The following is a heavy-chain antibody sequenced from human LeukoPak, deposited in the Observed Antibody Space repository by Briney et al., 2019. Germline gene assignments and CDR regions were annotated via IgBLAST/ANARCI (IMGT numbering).Heavy chain of an antibody. D-gene: IGHD6-6*01. CDR1: GFTFSSYA. CDR2: ISGSGGST. V-gene: IGHV3-23*01. J-gene: IGHJ5*02. CDR3: AKDGGSSPVNWSDP. Sequence: GGSLRLSCAASGFTFSSYAMNWVRQAPGKGLEWVSGISGSGGSTYYADSVKGRFTMSRDNSKNTLYLQMNSLRAEDTAVYYCAKDGGSSPVNWSDPWGQGTLVTVSS.